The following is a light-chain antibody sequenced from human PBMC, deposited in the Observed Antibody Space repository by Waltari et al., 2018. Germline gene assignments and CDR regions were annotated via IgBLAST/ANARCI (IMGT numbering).Light chain of an antibody. CDR1: PTISTY. J-gene: IGKJ2*01. CDR2: AAS. CDR3: QQSYRPPHT. V-gene: IGKV1-39*01. Sequence: DIQMTQSPSSLSASVGERVTISCRASPTISTYLNWYQQRPGKAPKLLMYAASTLQSGVPTRFSGSGSGTEFTLTISSLQPEDSATDYCQQSYRPPHTFGQGTKVEIK.